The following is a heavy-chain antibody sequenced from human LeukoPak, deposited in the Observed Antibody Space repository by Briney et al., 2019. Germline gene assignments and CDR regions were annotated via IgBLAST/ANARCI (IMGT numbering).Heavy chain of an antibody. J-gene: IGHJ6*02. CDR2: IYSSGST. D-gene: IGHD4-23*01. CDR1: GGSISSYY. Sequence: SETLSLTCTVSGGSISSYYWSWIRQPPGKGLEWIGYIYSSGSTNYNPSLKSRVTISVDTSKNQFSLKLSSVTAADTAVYYCARAPYGGNSFYYYYYGMDVWGQGTTVTVSS. V-gene: IGHV4-59*01. CDR3: ARAPYGGNSFYYYYYGMDV.